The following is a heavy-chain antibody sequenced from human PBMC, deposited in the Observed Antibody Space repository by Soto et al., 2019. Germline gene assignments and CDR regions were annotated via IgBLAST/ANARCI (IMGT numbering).Heavy chain of an antibody. CDR1: GFTVSSNY. Sequence: PGGSLRLSCAASGFTVSSNYMSWVRQAPGKGLEWVSVIYRGGSTYYADSVKGRFTISRDNAKNSLYLQMNSLRAEDTAVYYCARDSGYSYGPLDYWGQGTLVTVSS. V-gene: IGHV3-53*01. D-gene: IGHD5-18*01. CDR3: ARDSGYSYGPLDY. J-gene: IGHJ4*02. CDR2: IYRGGST.